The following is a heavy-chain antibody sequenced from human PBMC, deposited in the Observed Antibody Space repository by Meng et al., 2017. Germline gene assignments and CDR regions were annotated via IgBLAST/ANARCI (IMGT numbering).Heavy chain of an antibody. Sequence: VEVGARGKKAGCSVKVSCKGSGGTFSRYAISWVRTAPGQGLEWMGGIIPIFGTANYAQKFQGRVTITADESTSTAYMELSSLRSEDTAVYYCARVRGYSNYGPNWFDPWGQGTLVTVSS. CDR1: GGTFSRYA. J-gene: IGHJ5*02. CDR3: ARVRGYSNYGPNWFDP. V-gene: IGHV1-69*01. D-gene: IGHD4-11*01. CDR2: IIPIFGTA.